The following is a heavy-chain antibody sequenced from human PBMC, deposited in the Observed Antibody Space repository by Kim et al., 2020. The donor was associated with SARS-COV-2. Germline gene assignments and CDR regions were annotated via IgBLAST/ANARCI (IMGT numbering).Heavy chain of an antibody. V-gene: IGHV3-11*06. CDR1: GFTFSDYY. Sequence: GGSLRLSCAASGFTFSDYYMSWIRQAPGKGLEWVSYISSSSSYTNYADSVKGRFTISRDNAKNSLYLQMNSLRAEDTAVYYCARAGGGDYGLADWIDAFDIWGQGTMVTVSS. CDR2: ISSSSSYT. D-gene: IGHD4-17*01. J-gene: IGHJ3*02. CDR3: ARAGGGDYGLADWIDAFDI.